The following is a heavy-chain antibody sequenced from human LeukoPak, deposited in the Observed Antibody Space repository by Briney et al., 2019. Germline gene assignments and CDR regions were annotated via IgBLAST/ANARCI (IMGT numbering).Heavy chain of an antibody. Sequence: RGSLRLSCAASGFTFSSYWMHWVRQAPRKGLEWVSRIKNDGITTYADSVKGRFNISRDNANNTLYLQMNSLMAEDTAVYYCARDLRDFGHWGQGTLVTVSS. CDR3: ARDLRDFGH. CDR2: IKNDGITT. J-gene: IGHJ4*02. V-gene: IGHV3-74*03. CDR1: GFTFSSYW.